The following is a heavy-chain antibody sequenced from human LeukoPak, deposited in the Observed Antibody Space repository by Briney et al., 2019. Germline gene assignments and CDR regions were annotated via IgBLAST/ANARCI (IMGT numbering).Heavy chain of an antibody. CDR3: ARETPGAGHFDY. CDR2: IYYSGGT. D-gene: IGHD7-27*01. CDR1: GGSLKYYF. Sequence: SEPLSLTCTVSGGSLKYYFWMWIRQPPGRGLEWFGYIYYSGGTHYTPSLKSRVTMLVDTSKNQFSLKLAAVTAAYTAVYDCARETPGAGHFDYWGQGSLVTVSS. V-gene: IGHV4-59*01. J-gene: IGHJ4*02.